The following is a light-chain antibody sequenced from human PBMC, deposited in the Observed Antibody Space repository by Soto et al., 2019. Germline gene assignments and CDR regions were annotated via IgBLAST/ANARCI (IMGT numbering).Light chain of an antibody. J-gene: IGKJ1*01. V-gene: IGKV3-20*01. CDR1: QSFSSNH. Sequence: ENVLTQSPATLSWSPGERATLSCRASQSFSSNHLAWYQQKPGQAPRLLIYGGSSRATGIPVRFSGSGSETDFTLTITRLEPEDFAVYYCQQYSSSRTFGQGTKVDIK. CDR2: GGS. CDR3: QQYSSSRT.